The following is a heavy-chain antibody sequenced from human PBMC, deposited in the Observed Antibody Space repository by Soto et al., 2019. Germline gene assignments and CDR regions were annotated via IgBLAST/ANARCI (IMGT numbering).Heavy chain of an antibody. Sequence: GGSLRLSCAASGFTFSTHAMSWVRQAPGKGLEWVSSISGNGGSTYYADSVKGRFTISRDNSKNTLYLQMNSLRAEDTAVYYCAKDRPNYYGPGNYYKTGGDCWGQGTLVTVSS. J-gene: IGHJ4*02. CDR2: ISGNGGST. CDR1: GFTFSTHA. V-gene: IGHV3-23*01. CDR3: AKDRPNYYGPGNYYKTGGDC. D-gene: IGHD3-10*01.